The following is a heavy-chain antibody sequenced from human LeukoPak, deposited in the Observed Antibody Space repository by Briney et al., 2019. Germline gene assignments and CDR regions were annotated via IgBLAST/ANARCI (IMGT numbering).Heavy chain of an antibody. CDR3: VRHVARAFDI. CDR2: INHSGST. Sequence: PSETLSLTCAVYGGSFSGYYWNWIRQAPGKGLEWIGEINHSGSTKYNPSLKSRVTISIDTSKNQLSLKLSSVTAADTAVYSCVRHVARAFDIWGQGTKVTVSS. V-gene: IGHV4-34*01. J-gene: IGHJ3*02. CDR1: GGSFSGYY.